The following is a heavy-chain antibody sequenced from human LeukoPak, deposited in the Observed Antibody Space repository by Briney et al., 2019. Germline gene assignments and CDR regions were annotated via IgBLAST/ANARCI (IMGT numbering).Heavy chain of an antibody. CDR3: ATWRGVFD. Sequence: PSETLSLTCAVYGESFSGYYWTWIRRPPGKGLEWIGEINHSGSTNYNPSLKSRVTISVDTSKNQFSLRLSSVTAADTAVYYCATWRGVFDWGQGTLVTVSS. CDR2: INHSGST. CDR1: GESFSGYY. V-gene: IGHV4-34*01. D-gene: IGHD6-13*01. J-gene: IGHJ4*02.